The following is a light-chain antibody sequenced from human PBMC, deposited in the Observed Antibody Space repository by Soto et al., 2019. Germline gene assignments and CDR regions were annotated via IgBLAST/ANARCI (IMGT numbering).Light chain of an antibody. CDR2: EVS. CDR3: SSSAGSNIPYV. Sequence: QSALTQPPSASGSPGQSVIISCTGTSSDIGGYKNVSWYQQRPGRAPKLIISEVSKRPSGVPDRFSGSKSGNTASLTVSGLQAEDEADYYCSSSAGSNIPYVFGTGTKLTVL. J-gene: IGLJ1*01. CDR1: SSDIGGYKN. V-gene: IGLV2-8*01.